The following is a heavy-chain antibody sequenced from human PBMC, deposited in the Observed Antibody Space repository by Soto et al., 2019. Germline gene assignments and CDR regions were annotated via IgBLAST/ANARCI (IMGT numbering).Heavy chain of an antibody. V-gene: IGHV4-4*02. Sequence: QGLLQDSVPGLVQPSGTLSLPCVIPGVSIGSNYYWVWVRQSPGTGREWLGDMAHIGSVNYTPSLKSRVTILMDKSQNQFSLKLNSVTAADTAVYYCARSLGWYAIDYWGQGTLVIVSS. CDR1: GVSIGSNYY. D-gene: IGHD6-19*01. CDR2: MAHIGSV. J-gene: IGHJ4*02. CDR3: ARSLGWYAIDY.